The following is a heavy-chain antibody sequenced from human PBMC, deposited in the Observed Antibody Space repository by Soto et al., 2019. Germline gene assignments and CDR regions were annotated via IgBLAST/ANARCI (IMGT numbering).Heavy chain of an antibody. V-gene: IGHV4-39*01. Sequence: PSETLSLTCTVSGGSISSSSYYWGWIRQPPGKGREWIGSIYYSGSTSYNPSLKSRVTISVDTSKNQFSLKLSSVTAADTAVYYCARQDYPPLYYFDYWGQGTLVTVSS. J-gene: IGHJ4*02. CDR1: GGSISSSSYY. CDR2: IYYSGST. D-gene: IGHD3-10*01. CDR3: ARQDYPPLYYFDY.